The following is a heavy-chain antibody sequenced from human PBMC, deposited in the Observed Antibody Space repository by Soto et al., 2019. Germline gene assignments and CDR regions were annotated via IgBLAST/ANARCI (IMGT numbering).Heavy chain of an antibody. CDR1: GFTFSSYW. CDR2: ISSDGSST. Sequence: GGSLRLSCAASGFTFSSYWMNWVRQAPGKGLVWVSRISSDGSSTTYADSVKGRFTISRDNAKNTLYLQMNSLRAEDTAVYYWASLGSWRGSYYNMNVWGKGTRVTVS. V-gene: IGHV3-74*01. CDR3: ASLGSWRGSYYNMNV. D-gene: IGHD3-3*01. J-gene: IGHJ6*03.